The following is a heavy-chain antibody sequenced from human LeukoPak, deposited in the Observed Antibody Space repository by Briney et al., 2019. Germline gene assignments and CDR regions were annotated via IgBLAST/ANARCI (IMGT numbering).Heavy chain of an antibody. CDR1: GFSLSGYW. CDR3: AREPSSGIPGYFDY. CDR2: ISGSGGST. D-gene: IGHD6-19*01. Sequence: GGSLRLSCAASGFSLSGYWMTWVRQAPGKGLEWASAISGSGGSTYYADSVKGRFTISRDNSKNTPYLQMNSLRAEDTAVYYCAREPSSGIPGYFDYWGQGTLVTVSS. V-gene: IGHV3-23*01. J-gene: IGHJ4*02.